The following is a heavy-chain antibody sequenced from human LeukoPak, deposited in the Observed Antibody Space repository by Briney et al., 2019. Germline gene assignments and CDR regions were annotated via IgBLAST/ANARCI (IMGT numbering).Heavy chain of an antibody. CDR1: GYTFTSYY. D-gene: IGHD4-11*01. J-gene: IGHJ5*02. V-gene: IGHV1-46*01. Sequence: ASVKVSCKASGYTFTSYYMHWVRQAPGQGLEWMGIINPSGGSTSYAQKFQGRVTITRNTSISTAYIELSSLRSEDTAVYYCARVRFNYASRWFDPWGQGTLVTVSS. CDR3: ARVRFNYASRWFDP. CDR2: INPSGGST.